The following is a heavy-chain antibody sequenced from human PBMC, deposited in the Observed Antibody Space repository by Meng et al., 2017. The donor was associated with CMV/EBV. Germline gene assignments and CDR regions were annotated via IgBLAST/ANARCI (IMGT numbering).Heavy chain of an antibody. CDR2: MNPNSGNT. D-gene: IGHD3-3*01. CDR1: GYTFTSYD. J-gene: IGHJ4*02. CDR3: ARGTVLRFLKWLVRGGYFDY. V-gene: IGHV1-8*01. Sequence: ASVKVSCKASGYTFTSYDINWVRQATGQGLEWMGWMNPNSGNTGYAQKFQGRVTMTRNTSISTAYMELSSLRSEDTAVYYCARGTVLRFLKWLVRGGYFDYWGQGTLVTVSS.